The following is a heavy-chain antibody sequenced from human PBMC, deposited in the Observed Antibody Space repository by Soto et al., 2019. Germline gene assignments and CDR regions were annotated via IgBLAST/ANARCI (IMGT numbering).Heavy chain of an antibody. CDR2: VSLTGDRT. D-gene: IGHD2-8*01. CDR1: RFSFSSYE. CDR3: ASGGGYCTPTSCAIDS. Sequence: GGSLRLSCVASRFSFSSYEMSWVRQAAGKGLEWVSRVSLTGDRTNYAGSVKGRFTVSRDNFKNTLYLEMDSLRPEDTAIYYSASGGGYCTPTSCAIDSWGRGTPVTVSS. V-gene: IGHV3-23*01. J-gene: IGHJ4*02.